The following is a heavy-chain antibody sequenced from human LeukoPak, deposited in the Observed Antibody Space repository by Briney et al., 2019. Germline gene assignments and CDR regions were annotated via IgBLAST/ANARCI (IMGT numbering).Heavy chain of an antibody. V-gene: IGHV4-38-2*01. CDR2: IYHFGST. CDR1: GYSISSGYY. J-gene: IGHJ4*02. Sequence: PSETLSLTCAVSGYSISSGYYWGWIRQPPGKGLEWIGIIYHFGSTYYNPSLKSRVTISVDTSKNQFSLKLSSVTAADTAVYYCANYVEMATIYYWGQGTLVTVSS. D-gene: IGHD5-24*01. CDR3: ANYVEMATIYY.